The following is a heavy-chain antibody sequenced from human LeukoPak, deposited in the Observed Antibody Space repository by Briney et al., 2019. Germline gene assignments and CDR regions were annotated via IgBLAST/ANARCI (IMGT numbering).Heavy chain of an antibody. D-gene: IGHD2-21*02. CDR3: STVYDQGGDFYYFDY. V-gene: IGHV3-21*01. CDR2: ISSSSSYI. J-gene: IGHJ4*02. Sequence: PGGSLRLSCAASGFTFSSYSMNWVRQAPGKGLEWVSSISSSSSYIYYADSVKGRFTISRDNAKNSLYLQMNSLRAEDTAVFYCSTVYDQGGDFYYFDYWGQGTLVTVSS. CDR1: GFTFSSYS.